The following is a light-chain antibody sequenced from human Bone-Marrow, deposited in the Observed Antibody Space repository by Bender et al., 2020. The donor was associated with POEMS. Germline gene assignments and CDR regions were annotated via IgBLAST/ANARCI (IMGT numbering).Light chain of an antibody. V-gene: IGLV1-44*01. Sequence: QSVLTQPPSASGTPGQRVTISCSGGSIGRNRINWYQQLPGTAPRLVIYADDRRPSGVPNRFPASKSGSSASLAISGLQSEDAADYYCSTWDDRLNAWLFGGGTKLTVL. CDR1: SIGRNR. CDR2: ADD. CDR3: STWDDRLNAWL. J-gene: IGLJ3*02.